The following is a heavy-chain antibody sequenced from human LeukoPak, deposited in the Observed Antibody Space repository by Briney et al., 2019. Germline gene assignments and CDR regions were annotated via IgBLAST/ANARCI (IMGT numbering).Heavy chain of an antibody. CDR1: GYTFTSYG. Sequence: ASVKVSCKASGYTFTSYGISWVRQAPGQGLEWMGWISAYNGNTNYAQKLQGRVTMTTDTSTSTAYMELRSLRSDDTAVYYCASMAHYYDSSGYYLPMDVWGKGTTVTVSS. V-gene: IGHV1-18*01. J-gene: IGHJ6*03. D-gene: IGHD3-22*01. CDR2: ISAYNGNT. CDR3: ASMAHYYDSSGYYLPMDV.